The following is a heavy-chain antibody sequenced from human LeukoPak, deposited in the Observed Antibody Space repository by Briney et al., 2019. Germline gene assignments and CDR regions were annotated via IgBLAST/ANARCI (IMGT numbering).Heavy chain of an antibody. J-gene: IGHJ6*03. V-gene: IGHV4-59*05. CDR1: GGSISSYY. Sequence: SETLSLTCTVPGGSISSYYWSWIRQPPGKGLEWIGSIYYSGSTYSGSTYSNPSLKSRVTISVDTSKNQFSLKLSSVTAADTAVYSCARHNYYYYMDVWGKGTTVTVSS. CDR3: ARHNYYYYMDV. CDR2: IYYSGSTYSGST.